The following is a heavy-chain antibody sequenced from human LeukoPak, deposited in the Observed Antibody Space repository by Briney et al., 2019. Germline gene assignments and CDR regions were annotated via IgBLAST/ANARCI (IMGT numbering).Heavy chain of an antibody. CDR2: IYSGGST. D-gene: IGHD2-2*03. CDR3: AKPPGYCSSTSCADY. J-gene: IGHJ4*02. Sequence: GGSLRLSCAASGFTVSSNYMSWVRQAPGKGLEWVSVIYSGGSTYYADSVKGRFTISRDNSKNTLYLQMNSLRAEDTAVYYCAKPPGYCSSTSCADYWGQGTLVTVSS. V-gene: IGHV3-53*01. CDR1: GFTVSSNY.